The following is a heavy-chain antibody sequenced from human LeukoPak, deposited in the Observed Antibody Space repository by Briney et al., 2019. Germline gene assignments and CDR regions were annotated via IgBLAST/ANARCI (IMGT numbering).Heavy chain of an antibody. CDR1: GFTFSSYA. Sequence: PGGSLRLSCAASGFTFSSYAMSWVRQAPGKGLEWVSGISGSGGSTYYPASVKGRFTISRDHSKNPLYLPMNSLRAEATAVYYCARVRGSWFLDFWGPGTLVTVSS. CDR2: ISGSGGST. J-gene: IGHJ4*02. CDR3: ARVRGSWFLDF. D-gene: IGHD6-13*01. V-gene: IGHV3-23*01.